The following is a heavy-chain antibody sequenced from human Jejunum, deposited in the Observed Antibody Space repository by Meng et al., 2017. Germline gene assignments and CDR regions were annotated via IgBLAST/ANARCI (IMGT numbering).Heavy chain of an antibody. CDR1: GYTFTTYN. CDR3: ARESSGSYSTLDQ. D-gene: IGHD1-26*01. Sequence: ASVKVSCKTSGYTFTTYNMAWVRQAPGQGLEWMGWISVYNGNTNYAQKFQGRVTVTTDTSTGTGYMELRSLRSDDTAVYYCARESSGSYSTLDQWGQGTLVIVSS. CDR2: ISVYNGNT. J-gene: IGHJ4*02. V-gene: IGHV1-18*01.